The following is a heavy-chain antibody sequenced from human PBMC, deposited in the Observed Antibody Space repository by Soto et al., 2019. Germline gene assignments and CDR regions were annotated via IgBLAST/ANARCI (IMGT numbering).Heavy chain of an antibody. CDR3: VAIDSWSGSNF. V-gene: IGHV4-30-4*01. CDR2: IYSSGST. CDR1: GGSISTNEYY. J-gene: IGHJ4*02. D-gene: IGHD3-3*01. Sequence: QVQLQESGPGLVKPSQTLSLTCTVSGGSISTNEYYWSWIRQPPGKGLEWIGNIYSSGSTSYNPCFKSLLTFSQEMSKNEFSLKLNTVTVADTAFYYCVAIDSWSGSNFWGQGILVAVSS.